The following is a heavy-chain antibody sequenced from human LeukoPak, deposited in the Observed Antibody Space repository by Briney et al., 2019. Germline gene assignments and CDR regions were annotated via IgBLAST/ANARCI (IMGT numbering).Heavy chain of an antibody. D-gene: IGHD2-2*02. CDR2: IYYSGST. CDR3: ARDGRYCSSTSCYTDYYYYYMDV. Sequence: PSETLSLTCTVSGGSFSTYYWSWIRQPPGKGLEWIGYIYYSGSTNYNPSLKSRVTISVDTSKNQFSLKLSSVTAADTAVYYCARDGRYCSSTSCYTDYYYYYMDVWGKGTTVTVSS. V-gene: IGHV4-59*01. J-gene: IGHJ6*03. CDR1: GGSFSTYY.